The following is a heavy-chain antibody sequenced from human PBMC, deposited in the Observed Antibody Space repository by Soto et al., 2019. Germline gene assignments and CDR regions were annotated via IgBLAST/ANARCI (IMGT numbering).Heavy chain of an antibody. D-gene: IGHD2-2*01. J-gene: IGHJ4*02. CDR2: ISGSGGST. CDR1: GFSFSSYA. CDR3: AKMPDGMYYFDY. Sequence: EVQLLESGGGLVQPGGSLRLSCAASGFSFSSYAMSWVRQAPKKGLEWVSAISGSGGSTYYADSVKGRFTISRDNSKNTLYLQMNSLRAEDTAVYYCAKMPDGMYYFDYWGQGTLVTVSS. V-gene: IGHV3-23*01.